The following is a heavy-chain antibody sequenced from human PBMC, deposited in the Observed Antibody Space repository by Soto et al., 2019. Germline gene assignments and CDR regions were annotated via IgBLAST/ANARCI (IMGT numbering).Heavy chain of an antibody. V-gene: IGHV4-4*07. CDR3: ARSPAYGDYANLDT. D-gene: IGHD4-17*01. J-gene: IGHJ5*02. CDR1: GDSVSKYY. Sequence: PSETLSLTCTVSGDSVSKYYRNWIRQPAGKGLEWIGRIYTTRSPNYNPSLKSRVTMSVDTSKNQFSLKLNLSSVTAADTAVYYCARSPAYGDYANLDTWGQGTLVTVSS. CDR2: IYTTRSP.